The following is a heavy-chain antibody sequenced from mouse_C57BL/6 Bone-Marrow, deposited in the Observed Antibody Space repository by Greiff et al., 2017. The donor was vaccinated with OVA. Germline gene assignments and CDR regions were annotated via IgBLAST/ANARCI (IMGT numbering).Heavy chain of an antibody. CDR3: ARWGDGYDRGYFDY. J-gene: IGHJ2*01. CDR1: GYTFTNYW. V-gene: IGHV1-63*01. CDR2: IYPGGGYT. D-gene: IGHD2-2*01. Sequence: QVQLQQSGAELVRPGTSVKMSCKASGYTFTNYWIGWAKQRPGHGLEWIGDIYPGGGYTNYNEKFKGKATLTADKSSSTAYMQFSSLTSEDSAIYYCARWGDGYDRGYFDYWGQGTTLTVSS.